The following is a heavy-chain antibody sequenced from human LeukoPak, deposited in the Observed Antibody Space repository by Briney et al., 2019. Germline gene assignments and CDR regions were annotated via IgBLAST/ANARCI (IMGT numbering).Heavy chain of an antibody. CDR1: GYSISSGYY. Sequence: ETLSLTCAVSGYSISSGYYWGWVRQAPGNGLEWVSAISGSGGSTYYADSVKGRFTISRDNSKNTLYLQMNSLRAEDTAVYYCAKGGGIVVVTAAVPNWGQGTLVTVSS. J-gene: IGHJ4*02. V-gene: IGHV3-23*01. CDR3: AKGGGIVVVTAAVPN. CDR2: ISGSGGST. D-gene: IGHD2-2*01.